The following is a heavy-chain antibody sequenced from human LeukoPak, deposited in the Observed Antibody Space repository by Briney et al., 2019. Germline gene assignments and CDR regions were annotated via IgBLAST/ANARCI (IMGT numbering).Heavy chain of an antibody. CDR3: ATHMTTVYDLDH. CDR2: IIPFLGTP. Sequence: GSSVKVSCKYSGGTSSIYAISWVRQAPGQGHEWMGRIIPFLGTPYYAQKFQGKVTMTADKSTTTAYMELSGLTSEDTAIYYCATHMTTVYDLDHWGQGTLVTVSS. J-gene: IGHJ4*02. CDR1: GGTSSIYA. D-gene: IGHD4-17*01. V-gene: IGHV1-69*04.